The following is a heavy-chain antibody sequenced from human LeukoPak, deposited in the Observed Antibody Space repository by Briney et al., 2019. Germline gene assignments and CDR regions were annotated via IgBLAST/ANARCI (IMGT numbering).Heavy chain of an antibody. CDR2: INHSGST. D-gene: IGHD4-23*01. CDR1: GGSFSGYY. V-gene: IGHV4-34*01. J-gene: IGHJ3*02. CDR3: ARSLQGNPTYDAFDI. Sequence: SETLSLTCAVYGGSFSGYYWSWIRQPPGKGLEWIGEINHSGSTNYNPSLKSRVTISVDTSKNQFSLKLSSVTAADTAVYYCARSLQGNPTYDAFDIWGQGTMLTVSS.